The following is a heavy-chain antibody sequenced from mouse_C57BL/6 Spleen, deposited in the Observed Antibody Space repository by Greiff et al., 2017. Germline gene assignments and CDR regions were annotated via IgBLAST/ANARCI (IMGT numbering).Heavy chain of an antibody. V-gene: IGHV2-2*01. CDR3: AGRDYRNGFAY. Sequence: QVQLQQSGPGLVQPSQSLSITCTVSGFSLTSYGVHWVRQSPGKGLEWLGVIWSGGSTAYNAAFISRLSISKDNTKGQVFFKRNSLQADETAICYCAGRDYRNGFAYWGQGTLVTVSA. J-gene: IGHJ3*01. CDR2: IWSGGST. D-gene: IGHD2-4*01. CDR1: GFSLTSYG.